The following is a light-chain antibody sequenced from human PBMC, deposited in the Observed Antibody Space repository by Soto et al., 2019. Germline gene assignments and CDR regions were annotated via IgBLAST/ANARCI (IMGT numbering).Light chain of an antibody. Sequence: QSVLTQPPSVSGAPGQRVTISCTGCSSNIGAGYDVHWYQQLPGTAPKLLIYGNSNRPSGVPERFSGSKSGTSASLAITGLQAEDEADYYCQSYDSSLSGHVVFGGGTKVTVL. CDR1: SSNIGAGYD. J-gene: IGLJ2*01. V-gene: IGLV1-40*01. CDR3: QSYDSSLSGHVV. CDR2: GNS.